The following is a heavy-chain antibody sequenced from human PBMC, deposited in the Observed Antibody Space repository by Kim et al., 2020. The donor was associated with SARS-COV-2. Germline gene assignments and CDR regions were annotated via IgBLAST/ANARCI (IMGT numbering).Heavy chain of an antibody. CDR1: GFTFSSYS. CDR3: ARDRGHCSGGSCYSAAAFDY. CDR2: ISSSSSTI. J-gene: IGHJ4*02. Sequence: GGSLRLSCAASGFTFSSYSMNWVRQAPGKGLEWVSYISSSSSTIYYADSVKGRFTISSDNAKNSLYLQMNSLRDEDTAVYYCARDRGHCSGGSCYSAAAFDYWGQGTLVTVSS. D-gene: IGHD2-15*01. V-gene: IGHV3-48*02.